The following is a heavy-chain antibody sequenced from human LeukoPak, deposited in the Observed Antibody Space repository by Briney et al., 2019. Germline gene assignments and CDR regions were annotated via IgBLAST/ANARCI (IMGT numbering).Heavy chain of an antibody. J-gene: IGHJ4*02. Sequence: GGSLRLSCAASGFIFSDYSIHWVRQAPGKGLEWVSSISSGSTYKYFADSVKGRFTISRDNAKNSLYLQMNSLKTEDTAVYYCATLTVRGVINIWGQGTLVTVSS. CDR2: ISSGSTYK. CDR3: ATLTVRGVINI. D-gene: IGHD3-10*01. V-gene: IGHV3-21*03. CDR1: GFIFSDYS.